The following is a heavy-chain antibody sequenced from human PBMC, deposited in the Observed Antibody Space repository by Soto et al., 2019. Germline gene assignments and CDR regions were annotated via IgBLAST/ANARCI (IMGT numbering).Heavy chain of an antibody. J-gene: IGHJ6*02. CDR2: IYPGDSDT. V-gene: IGHV5-51*01. D-gene: IGHD2-2*02. CDR1: GYSFTSYW. Sequence: GESLKISCKGSGYSFTSYWIGWVRQMPGKGLEWMWIIYPGDSDTRDSPSFQGQVPISAAKSIITAYLQWSSLKASDTAMYYCARMGNCSSTSCYTGYYYGMDVWGQGTTVTVSS. CDR3: ARMGNCSSTSCYTGYYYGMDV.